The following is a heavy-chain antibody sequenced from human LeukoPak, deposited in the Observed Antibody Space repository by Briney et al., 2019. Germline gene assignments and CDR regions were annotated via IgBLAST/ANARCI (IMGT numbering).Heavy chain of an antibody. V-gene: IGHV3-9*01. CDR2: ISWDGDDI. D-gene: IGHD3-10*01. J-gene: IGHJ4*02. Sequence: GRSLRLSCTASGFTFNDYAMHWVRQAPGKGLEWVSGISWDGDDIAYADSVKGRVTISRDNAKNSLYLEMNTLRTEDTAFYYCVKDGDTRGSLRGLFDYWAQGTLVTVSS. CDR3: VKDGDTRGSLRGLFDY. CDR1: GFTFNDYA.